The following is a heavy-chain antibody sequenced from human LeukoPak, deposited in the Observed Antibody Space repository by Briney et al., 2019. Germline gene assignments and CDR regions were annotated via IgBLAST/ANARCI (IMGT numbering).Heavy chain of an antibody. CDR3: ARIRGSGSLYYYYGMDV. J-gene: IGHJ6*02. V-gene: IGHV2-70*11. CDR2: IDWDDDK. Sequence: SGPALVKPTQTRTLTCTFSGFSLSTSGMCVSWIRQPPGKALEWLARIDWDDDKYYSTSLKTRLTISKDTSKNQVVLTMTNMDPVDTATYYCARIRGSGSLYYYYGMDVWGQGTTVTVSS. D-gene: IGHD1-26*01. CDR1: GFSLSTSGMC.